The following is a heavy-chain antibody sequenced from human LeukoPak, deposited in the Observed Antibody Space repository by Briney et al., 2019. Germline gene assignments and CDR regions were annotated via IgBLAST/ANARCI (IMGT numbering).Heavy chain of an antibody. D-gene: IGHD3-10*01. Sequence: GGSLRLSCAASGFTFSSYAMSWVRQAPGKGLEWVSAISGSGGSTYYADSVKGRFTISRDNSKNTLYLQMNSLRAEDTAVYYCAKGPYYYGSGNNWFDPWGQGTLVTVSS. CDR3: AKGPYYYGSGNNWFDP. CDR2: ISGSGGST. V-gene: IGHV3-23*01. J-gene: IGHJ5*02. CDR1: GFTFSSYA.